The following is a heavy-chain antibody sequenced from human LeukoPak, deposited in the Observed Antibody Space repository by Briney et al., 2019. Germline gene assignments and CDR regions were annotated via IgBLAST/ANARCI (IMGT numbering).Heavy chain of an antibody. CDR1: GGSISSYY. J-gene: IGHJ4*02. CDR2: IYYSGST. D-gene: IGHD1-26*01. V-gene: IGHV4-59*01. CDR3: ARYSGSYGVY. Sequence: PSETLSLTCTVSGGSISSYYWSWIRQPPGKGLEWIGYIYYSGSTNYNPSLKSRVTISVDTSKNQFSLKLSSVTAADTAVYYCARYSGSYGVYWGQGTLVTVSS.